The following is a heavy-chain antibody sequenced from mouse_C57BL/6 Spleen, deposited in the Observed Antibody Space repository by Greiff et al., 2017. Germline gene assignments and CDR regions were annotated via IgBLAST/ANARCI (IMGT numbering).Heavy chain of an antibody. Sequence: QVQLKESGAELVKPGASVKLSCKASGYTFTEYTIHWVKQRSGQGLEWIGWFYPGSGSIKYNEKFKDKATLTADKSSSTVYMELSRLTSEDSAVYFGARHEERYYGSRGFDYWGQGTTLTVSS. J-gene: IGHJ2*01. CDR3: ARHEERYYGSRGFDY. CDR1: GYTFTEYT. CDR2: FYPGSGSI. D-gene: IGHD1-1*01. V-gene: IGHV1-62-2*01.